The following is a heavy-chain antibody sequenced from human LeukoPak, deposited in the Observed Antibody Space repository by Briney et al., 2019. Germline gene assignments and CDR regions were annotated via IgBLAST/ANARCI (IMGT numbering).Heavy chain of an antibody. CDR3: AKAHTLCSRISCYFDY. Sequence: GGSLRLSCAASGFTFSNYAMSWVRQAPGQGLEWVSAISGSGGSTYYADSVKGRFTISRDNSKNTLHLQMNSLRAEDTAVYYCAKAHTLCSRISCYFDYWGQGTRVTVSS. CDR2: ISGSGGST. CDR1: GFTFSNYA. V-gene: IGHV3-23*01. J-gene: IGHJ4*02. D-gene: IGHD1-14*01.